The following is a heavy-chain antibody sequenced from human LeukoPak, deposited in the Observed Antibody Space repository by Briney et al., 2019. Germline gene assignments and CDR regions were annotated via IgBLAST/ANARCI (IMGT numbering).Heavy chain of an antibody. CDR1: GGSISSGGYY. V-gene: IGHV4-31*03. CDR3: ARGRASESWFDP. D-gene: IGHD1-26*01. Sequence: TSETLSLTCTVSGGSISSGGYYWSWIRQHPGKGLEWIGYIYYSGSTYYNPSLKSRVTISVDTSKNQFSLKLSSVTAADTAVYYCARGRASESWFDPWGQGTLVTVSS. CDR2: IYYSGST. J-gene: IGHJ5*02.